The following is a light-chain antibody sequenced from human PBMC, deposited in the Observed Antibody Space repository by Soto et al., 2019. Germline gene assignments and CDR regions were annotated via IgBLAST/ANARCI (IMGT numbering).Light chain of an antibody. CDR2: GAS. J-gene: IGKJ5*01. CDR1: QSVNNNY. V-gene: IGKV3D-20*02. CDR3: QQRSNWPPFT. Sequence: EIVLTQSPGTLSLSPGERATLSCRASQSVNNNYLAWYQRQPGQAPRLLIYGASSRATGIPDRFSGSGSGTDFTLTISRLEPEDFAVYYCQQRSNWPPFTFGQGTRLEI.